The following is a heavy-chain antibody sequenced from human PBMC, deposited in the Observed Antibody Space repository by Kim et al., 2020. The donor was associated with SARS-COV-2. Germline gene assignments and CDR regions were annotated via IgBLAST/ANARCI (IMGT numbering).Heavy chain of an antibody. CDR2: IYTNSNT. J-gene: IGHJ4*02. V-gene: IGHV3-53*01. CDR3: GGRDAVADSATGGTY. Sequence: GGSLRLSCAVSGFTVSGQYMTWVRQAPGKGLEWVSVIYTNSNTYYAASVRGGFTISRDNTTNKAYLQLTSLRAEDTAVYYCGGRDAVADSATGGTYCGQG. CDR1: GFTVSGQY. D-gene: IGHD2-15*01.